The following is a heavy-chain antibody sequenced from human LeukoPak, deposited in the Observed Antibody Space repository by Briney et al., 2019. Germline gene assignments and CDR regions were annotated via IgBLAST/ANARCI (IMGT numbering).Heavy chain of an antibody. CDR2: ISSGIGNK. Sequence: GGSLRLSCAASGFIISNYSMSWVRQAPGKGLEWVSYISSGIGNKYYADSVKGRFTISRDNAKNSLYLQMNSLRDEDTAVYHCARFSGTITAFDIWGQGTLVTVSS. V-gene: IGHV3-48*02. CDR1: GFIISNYS. D-gene: IGHD3-10*01. J-gene: IGHJ3*02. CDR3: ARFSGTITAFDI.